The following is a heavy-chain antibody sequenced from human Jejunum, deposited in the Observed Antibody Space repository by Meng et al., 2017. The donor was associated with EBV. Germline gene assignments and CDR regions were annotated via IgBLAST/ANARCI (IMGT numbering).Heavy chain of an antibody. Sequence: VPLLESGVGWKPPGGSGKVSLQALRCIFSSPAMYWVRQSPGQGLEWMGWINTDTRNPTYAQGLTGRFVFSLDTSVSTAYLQISSLKAEDTAVYYCARGVGGYCSSSSCYLGTWGQGTLVTVSS. CDR2: INTDTRNP. CDR3: ARGVGGYCSSSSCYLGT. J-gene: IGHJ4*02. CDR1: RCIFSSPA. V-gene: IGHV7-4-1*02. D-gene: IGHD2-2*01.